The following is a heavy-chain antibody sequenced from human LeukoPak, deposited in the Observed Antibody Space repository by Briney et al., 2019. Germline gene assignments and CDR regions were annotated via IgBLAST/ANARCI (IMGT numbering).Heavy chain of an antibody. J-gene: IGHJ4*02. Sequence: GGSLRLSCAASGFTLSSYDMHWVRQAPGKGLEWVAVISYDGSNKYYADSVKGRFTISRDNSKNTLFLQMNSLRAEDTAVYYCARGGLRIAAAVWGQGTLVTVSS. CDR1: GFTLSSYD. V-gene: IGHV3-30*03. CDR2: ISYDGSNK. CDR3: ARGGLRIAAAV. D-gene: IGHD6-13*01.